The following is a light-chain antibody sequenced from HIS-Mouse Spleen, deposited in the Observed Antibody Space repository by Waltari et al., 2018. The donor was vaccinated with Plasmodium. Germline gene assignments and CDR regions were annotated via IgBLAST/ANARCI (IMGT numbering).Light chain of an antibody. V-gene: IGLV2-23*01. CDR2: EGS. J-gene: IGLJ3*02. CDR1: RTYVGSYNF. CDR3: CSYAGSSTWV. Sequence: QRALPRLHAAPGPPGGSIAISCPSTRTYVGSYNFVSWYQQPPGKAPKLMIYEGSKRPSGVSNRFSGSKSGNTASLTISGLQAEDEADYYCCSYAGSSTWVFGGGTKLTVL.